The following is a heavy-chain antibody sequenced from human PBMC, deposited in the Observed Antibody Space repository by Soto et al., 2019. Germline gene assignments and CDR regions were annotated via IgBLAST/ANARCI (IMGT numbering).Heavy chain of an antibody. V-gene: IGHV1-8*01. CDR3: ARRKERSGPNYFDL. CDR1: GYTFGTYD. CDR2: MNPNSGNT. Sequence: ASVKVSCKASGYTFGTYDFNWVRQAPGQGLEWMGWMNPNSGNTGYAQKFRGRVSMTRNTSISTAYMELSNLRSEDTALYFCARRKERSGPNYFDLWGQGTLVTVSS. J-gene: IGHJ4*02. D-gene: IGHD6-25*01.